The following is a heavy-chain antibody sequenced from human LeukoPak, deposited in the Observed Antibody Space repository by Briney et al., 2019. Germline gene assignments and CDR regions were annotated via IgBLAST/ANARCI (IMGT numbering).Heavy chain of an antibody. CDR1: GYSISSGYY. J-gene: IGHJ3*02. CDR2: IYHSGST. Sequence: PSEALSLTCAVSGYSISSGYYWGWIRQPPGKGLEWIGSIYHSGSTYYNPSLKSRVTISVDTSKNQFSLKLSSVTAADTAVYYCARDGWGYDAFDIWGQGTMVTVSS. CDR3: ARDGWGYDAFDI. D-gene: IGHD1-26*01. V-gene: IGHV4-38-2*02.